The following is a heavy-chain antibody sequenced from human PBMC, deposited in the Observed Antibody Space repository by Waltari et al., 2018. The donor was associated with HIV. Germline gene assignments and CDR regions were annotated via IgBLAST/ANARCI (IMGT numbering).Heavy chain of an antibody. Sequence: QVQLQESGPGLVKPSETLSLTCTVSGGSISSYSWSWIRQPPGKGLEWIGYIYYSGSTNYNPSLKSRVTISVDTSKNQFSLKLSSVTAADTAVYYCARQGELWSQDYYGMDVWGQGTTVTVSS. V-gene: IGHV4-59*08. D-gene: IGHD5-18*01. CDR1: GGSISSYS. CDR2: IYYSGST. J-gene: IGHJ6*02. CDR3: ARQGELWSQDYYGMDV.